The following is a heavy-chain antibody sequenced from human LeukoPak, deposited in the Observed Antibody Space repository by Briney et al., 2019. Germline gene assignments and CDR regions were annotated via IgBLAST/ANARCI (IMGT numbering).Heavy chain of an antibody. CDR1: GYPFTDYS. CDR3: AREVTAVGLDAFDF. Sequence: ASVKVSCKASGYPFTDYSMHWVRQAPGQGLEWMGWINPDSGGINYAQKFQGRVTLTRDTSINTAYMELSRLRSDDTAVYYCAREVTAVGLDAFDFLGQGTMVTVSS. J-gene: IGHJ3*01. V-gene: IGHV1-2*02. CDR2: INPDSGGI. D-gene: IGHD2-21*02.